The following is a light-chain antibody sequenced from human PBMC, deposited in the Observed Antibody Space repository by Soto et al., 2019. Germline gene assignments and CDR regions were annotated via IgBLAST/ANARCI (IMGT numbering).Light chain of an antibody. V-gene: IGKV3-20*01. CDR1: QSVSSSY. CDR3: QQYGHSLWR. CDR2: GAS. Sequence: IVLTQSPGTVPLTTGERATLSCRASQSVSSSYLAWYQQKPGQAPRLLIYGASSRATGIPDRFSGSGSGTDFTLTISRLEPEDYAVYYCQQYGHSLWRFGQRTKVDI. J-gene: IGKJ1*01.